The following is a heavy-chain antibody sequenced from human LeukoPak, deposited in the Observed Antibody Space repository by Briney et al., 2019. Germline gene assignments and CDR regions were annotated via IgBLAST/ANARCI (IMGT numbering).Heavy chain of an antibody. Sequence: PGGSLRLSCAASGFTFSSYAMHWVRQAPGKGLEWVAVISYDGSNKYYADSVKGRFTISRDNSKSTLYLQMNSLRAEDTAVYYCARKHSYFDYWGQGTLVTVSS. J-gene: IGHJ4*02. V-gene: IGHV3-30*04. CDR3: ARKHSYFDY. CDR1: GFTFSSYA. CDR2: ISYDGSNK.